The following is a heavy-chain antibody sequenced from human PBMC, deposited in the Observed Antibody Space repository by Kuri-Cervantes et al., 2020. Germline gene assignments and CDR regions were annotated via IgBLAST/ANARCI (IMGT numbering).Heavy chain of an antibody. J-gene: IGHJ6*03. D-gene: IGHD2-15*01. V-gene: IGHV4-59*04. CDR2: IYYSGNT. CDR1: GGSISSYY. Sequence: SETLSLTCTVSGGSISSYYWSWIRQPPGKGLEWIGYIYYSGNTYYNPSLKSRVTMSVDTSRNQFSLKLSSVTAADTAVYYCARRPGYCSGGSCYSYYMDVWGKGTTVTVSS. CDR3: ARRPGYCSGGSCYSYYMDV.